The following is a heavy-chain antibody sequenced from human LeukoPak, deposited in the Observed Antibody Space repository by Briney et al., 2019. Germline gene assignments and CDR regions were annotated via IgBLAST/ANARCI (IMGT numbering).Heavy chain of an antibody. J-gene: IGHJ6*02. D-gene: IGHD2-2*01. Sequence: ASVKVSCKASGYTFTGYYMHWVRQAPGQGLEWMGWINPNSGGTNYAQKFQGRVTMTRDTSISTAYMELSRLRSDDTAVYYCARAVQYQLLASLYYYYGMDVWGQGTTVTVSS. V-gene: IGHV1-2*02. CDR2: INPNSGGT. CDR3: ARAVQYQLLASLYYYYGMDV. CDR1: GYTFTGYY.